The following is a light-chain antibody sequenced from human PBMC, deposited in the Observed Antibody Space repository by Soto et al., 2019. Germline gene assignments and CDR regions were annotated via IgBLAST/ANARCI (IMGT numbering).Light chain of an antibody. Sequence: AIRMTQSPSSFSASTGDRVTITCRASQGISSYLAWYQQKPGKAPKLLIYAASTLQSGVPSRFSSSGSGTDFTLTISCLQSEDFATYYCQQYYSYLPFGGGTKVEIK. CDR3: QQYYSYLP. J-gene: IGKJ4*01. CDR1: QGISSY. V-gene: IGKV1-8*01. CDR2: AAS.